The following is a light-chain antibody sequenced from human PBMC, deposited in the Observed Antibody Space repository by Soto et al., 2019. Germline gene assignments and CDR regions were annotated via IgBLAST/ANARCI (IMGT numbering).Light chain of an antibody. V-gene: IGKV1-33*01. CDR3: QQYDNLPIA. Sequence: DIQLTQSPSALSASLGDRVTITCRASQSISTYLNWYQHKPGKAPKLLIYDVSNLETGVPSRFSGSGSGTDFTFTISSLQPEDIATYYCQQYDNLPIAFGQGTRLEI. J-gene: IGKJ5*01. CDR2: DVS. CDR1: QSISTY.